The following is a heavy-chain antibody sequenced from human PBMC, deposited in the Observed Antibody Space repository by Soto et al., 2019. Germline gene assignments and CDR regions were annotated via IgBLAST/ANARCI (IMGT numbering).Heavy chain of an antibody. D-gene: IGHD3-22*01. CDR2: VIPIFGTA. CDR3: AREAIPAQETYYYDSSGYSSWFDP. V-gene: IGHV1-69*01. Sequence: GASVKVSCKASRGTLSSYAISWVRQAPGQRVEGMGGVIPIFGTANYAQKFQGRVTITADESTSTAYMELSSLRSEDTAVYYCAREAIPAQETYYYDSSGYSSWFDPWGQGTLVTVSS. CDR1: RGTLSSYA. J-gene: IGHJ5*02.